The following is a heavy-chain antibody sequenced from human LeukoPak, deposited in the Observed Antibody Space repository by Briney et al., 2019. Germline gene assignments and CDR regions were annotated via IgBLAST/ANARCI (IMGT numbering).Heavy chain of an antibody. CDR3: VKYQLLYNPSWRDAFHI. V-gene: IGHV3-23*01. D-gene: IGHD1-14*01. Sequence: PGGSLRLSCAASGFTFSSYAMSWVRQAPGKGLEWVSAISGSGGSTYYADSVKGRFTISRDNSKNTLFLQMNSLRVEDTALFYCVKYQLLYNPSWRDAFHIWGQGTMVTVSS. CDR1: GFTFSSYA. J-gene: IGHJ3*02. CDR2: ISGSGGST.